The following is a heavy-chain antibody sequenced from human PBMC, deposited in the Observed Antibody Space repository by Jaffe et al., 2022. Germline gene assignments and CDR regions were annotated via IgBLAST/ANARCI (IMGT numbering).Heavy chain of an antibody. V-gene: IGHV3-72*01. J-gene: IGHJ4*02. CDR3: ARYISGHQGCDY. CDR2: TRNKANSYTT. CDR1: GFTFSDHY. D-gene: IGHD5-12*01. Sequence: EVQLVESGGGLVQPGGSLRLSCAASGFTFSDHYMDWVRQAPGKGLEWVGRTRNKANSYTTEYAASVKGRFTISRDNSKNSLYLQMDSLKSEDTAIYYCARYISGHQGCDYWGQGTLVTVSS.